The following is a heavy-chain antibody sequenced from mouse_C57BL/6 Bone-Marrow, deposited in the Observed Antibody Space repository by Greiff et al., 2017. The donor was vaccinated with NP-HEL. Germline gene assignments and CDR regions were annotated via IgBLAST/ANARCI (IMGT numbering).Heavy chain of an antibody. V-gene: IGHV1-55*01. D-gene: IGHD2-2*01. CDR1: FHSCPLSF. CDR2: IYPGSVST. CDR3: ARGYDGFMDY. J-gene: IGHJ4*01. Sequence: VQLQQPGAELVKPCPSVKMSCKACFHSCPLSFITWFNHIPVQGLEWIGDIYPGSVSTNYNEKSKSKATLTVDTSSSTAYMQLSSLTSEDSAVYYCARGYDGFMDYWGQGTSVTVSS.